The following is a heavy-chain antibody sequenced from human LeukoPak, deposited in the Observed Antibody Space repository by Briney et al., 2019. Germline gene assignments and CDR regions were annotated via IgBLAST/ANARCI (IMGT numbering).Heavy chain of an antibody. CDR2: IIPIFGTA. J-gene: IGHJ3*02. V-gene: IGHV1-69*05. CDR3: ARNGDYVPDDAFDI. CDR1: GGTFSSYA. Sequence: SVKVSCKASGGTFSSYAISWVRQAPGRGLEWMGRIIPIFGTANYAQKFQGRVTITTDESTSTAYMELSSLRSEDTAVYYCARNGDYVPDDAFDIWGQGTMVTVSS. D-gene: IGHD4-17*01.